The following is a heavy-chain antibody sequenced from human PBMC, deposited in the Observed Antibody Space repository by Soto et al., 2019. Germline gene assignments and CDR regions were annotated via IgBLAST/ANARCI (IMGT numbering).Heavy chain of an antibody. Sequence: SETLSLTCAVYGGSFSGYYWSWIRQPPGKGLEWIGEINHSGSTNYNPSLKSRVTISVDTSKNQFSLKLSSVTAADTAVYYCARVPLESMVATVTTPRGVDYWGQGTLVTVSS. V-gene: IGHV4-34*01. CDR3: ARVPLESMVATVTTPRGVDY. CDR2: INHSGST. J-gene: IGHJ4*02. CDR1: GGSFSGYY. D-gene: IGHD4-17*01.